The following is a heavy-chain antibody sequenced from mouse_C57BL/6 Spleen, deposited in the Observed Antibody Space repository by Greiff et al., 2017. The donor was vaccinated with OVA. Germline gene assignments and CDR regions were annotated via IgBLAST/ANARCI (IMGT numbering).Heavy chain of an antibody. Sequence: EVKLMESGGGLVKPGGSLKLSCAASGFTFSDYGMHWVRQAPEKGLEWVAYISSGSSTIYYADTVKGRFTISRDNANSPPFLQLTRLRSEDTAVYYCARPRTGYYAMDYWGQGTSVTVSS. D-gene: IGHD4-1*01. V-gene: IGHV5-17*01. J-gene: IGHJ4*01. CDR2: ISSGSSTI. CDR3: ARPRTGYYAMDY. CDR1: GFTFSDYG.